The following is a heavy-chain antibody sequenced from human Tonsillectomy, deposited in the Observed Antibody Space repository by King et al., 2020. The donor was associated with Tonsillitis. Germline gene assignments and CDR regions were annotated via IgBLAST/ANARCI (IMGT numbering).Heavy chain of an antibody. CDR2: IRSKTYGGTT. V-gene: IGHV3-49*04. D-gene: IGHD3-10*01. Sequence: VQLVQSGGGLVQPGRSLRLSCTASGFTFGDYAMSWVRQAPGKGLEWVGFIRSKTYGGTTEYAASVKGRFTISRDDSKSIAYLQMNSLKTEDTAVYYCTRDRITLVREQNPFRYFYYYYMDVWGKGTTVTVSS. CDR1: GFTFGDYA. J-gene: IGHJ6*03. CDR3: TRDRITLVREQNPFRYFYYYYMDV.